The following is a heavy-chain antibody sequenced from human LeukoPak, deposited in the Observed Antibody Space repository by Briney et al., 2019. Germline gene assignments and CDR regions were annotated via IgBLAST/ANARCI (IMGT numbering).Heavy chain of an antibody. CDR3: ATESMESGFGELLQVYYFDY. D-gene: IGHD3-10*01. CDR1: GFTFSNYA. J-gene: IGHJ4*02. V-gene: IGHV3-23*01. CDR2: ISGSGGST. Sequence: GGSLRLSCAASGFTFSNYAMSWVRQTPGKGLEWVSAISGSGGSTYYADSVKGRFTISRDNSKNTLYLQMNSLRAEDTAVYYCATESMESGFGELLQVYYFDYWGQGTLVTVSS.